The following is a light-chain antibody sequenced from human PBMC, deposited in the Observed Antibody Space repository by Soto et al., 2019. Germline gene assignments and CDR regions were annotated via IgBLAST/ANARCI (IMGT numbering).Light chain of an antibody. V-gene: IGLV2-14*03. CDR3: KSFETPFYV. J-gene: IGLJ1*01. CDR2: DVS. CDR1: SGDVGGYNH. Sequence: QSVLTQPASVSGSPGQSITISCTGTSGDVGGYNHVSWYQQHPGKAPKLLIYDVSNRPSGVSNRYSASKSGNTASLTISGLQAEEEADYYCKSFETPFYVFGTGTKVTVL.